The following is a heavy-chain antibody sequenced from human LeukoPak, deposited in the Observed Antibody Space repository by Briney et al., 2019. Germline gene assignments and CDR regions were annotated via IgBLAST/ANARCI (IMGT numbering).Heavy chain of an antibody. V-gene: IGHV4-4*07. Sequence: SETLSLTCTASGDSTSDYHWSWIRQPAGKGLEWIGRIINSGVTNYNPSLNSRVTISVDRSKNQFSLRLTSVTAADTAVYYCGTSEVGSSSYESYDYWGQGTQVTVSA. D-gene: IGHD1-26*01. CDR1: GDSTSDYH. CDR3: GTSEVGSSSYESYDY. J-gene: IGHJ4*02. CDR2: IINSGVT.